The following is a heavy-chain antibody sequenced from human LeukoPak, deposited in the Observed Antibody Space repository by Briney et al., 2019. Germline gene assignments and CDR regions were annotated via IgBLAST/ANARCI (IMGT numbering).Heavy chain of an antibody. D-gene: IGHD6-6*01. CDR2: IYYSGST. V-gene: IGHV4-61*01. Sequence: PSETLSLTCTVSGGSVSSSNYYWSWIRQPPGKGLEWIGYIYYSGSTNYNPSLKSRVTIPVDTSKNQFSLKLSSVTAADTAVYYCAGESIAARPHPRLVYYFDYWGQGTLVTVSS. CDR1: GGSVSSSNYY. J-gene: IGHJ4*02. CDR3: AGESIAARPHPRLVYYFDY.